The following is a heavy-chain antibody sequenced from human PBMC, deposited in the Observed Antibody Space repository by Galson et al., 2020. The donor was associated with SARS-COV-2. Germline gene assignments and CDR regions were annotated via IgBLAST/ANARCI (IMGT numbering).Heavy chain of an antibody. CDR1: GLTFSFYA. D-gene: IGHD1-26*01. J-gene: IGHJ3*02. CDR2: ISGSGEST. V-gene: IGHV3-23*01. CDR3: AKNKRDLLDAFDI. Sequence: GGSLRLSCGASGLTFSFYAMSWVRQGPGKGLEWVSGISGSGESTYYADSVKGRFTISRDNSKNTLLLQMNSPRAEDTAVYYCAKNKRDLLDAFDIWGQGTVVTVSS.